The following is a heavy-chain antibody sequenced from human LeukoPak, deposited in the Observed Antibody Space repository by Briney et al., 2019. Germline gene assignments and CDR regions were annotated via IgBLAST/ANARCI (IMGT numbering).Heavy chain of an antibody. CDR1: GGSFSVYY. V-gene: IGHV4-34*01. D-gene: IGHD3-22*01. CDR2: INHSGST. CDR3: ARTLYYYDSSAYGGFDY. Sequence: SETLSLTCAVYGGSFSVYYWSWIRQPPGKGLEWIGEINHSGSTNYNPSLKSRVTISVDTSKNQFSLKLRSVTAADTAVYYCARTLYYYDSSAYGGFDYWGQGTLVTVSS. J-gene: IGHJ4*02.